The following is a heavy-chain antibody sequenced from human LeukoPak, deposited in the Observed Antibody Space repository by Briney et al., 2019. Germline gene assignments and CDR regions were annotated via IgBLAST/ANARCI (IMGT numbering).Heavy chain of an antibody. V-gene: IGHV4-59*01. D-gene: IGHD6-6*01. CDR1: GGALSNYY. CDR3: ARKKFIAAGGFDP. CDR2: IYYSAST. Sequence: PSETLSLTCTVSGGALSNYYWSWIRQPPGKGLEWIGYIYYSASTNYNPSLRSRVTISADTSKNQFSLKLTSVTAADTAIYYCARKKFIAAGGFDPWGQGTLVTVSS. J-gene: IGHJ5*02.